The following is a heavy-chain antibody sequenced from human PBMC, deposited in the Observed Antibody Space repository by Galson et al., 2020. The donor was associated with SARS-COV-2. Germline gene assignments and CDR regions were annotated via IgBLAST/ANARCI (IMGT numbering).Heavy chain of an antibody. Sequence: SVKVSCKASGFTFTSSAVQWVRQARGQRLEWIGWIVVGSGNTNYAQKFQERVTITRDMSTSTAYMELSSLRSEDTAVYYCAAAWTYYDSSGYYEIDAFDIWGQGTTVTVSS. CDR2: IVVGSGNT. V-gene: IGHV1-58*01. CDR3: AAAWTYYDSSGYYEIDAFDI. J-gene: IGHJ3*02. CDR1: GFTFTSSA. D-gene: IGHD3-22*01.